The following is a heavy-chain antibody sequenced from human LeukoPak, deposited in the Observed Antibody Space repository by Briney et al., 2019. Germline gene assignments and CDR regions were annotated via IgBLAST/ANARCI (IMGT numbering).Heavy chain of an antibody. V-gene: IGHV3-64*01. Sequence: GGSVRLSCAASGFTFSTYAMHWVRQAPGKGLEYVSAISSNGGSTYYANSVKGRFTISRDNSKNTLYLQMGSLRAEDMAVYYCARVGGGVWGQGTTVTVSS. J-gene: IGHJ6*02. D-gene: IGHD3-16*01. CDR3: ARVGGGV. CDR2: ISSNGGST. CDR1: GFTFSTYA.